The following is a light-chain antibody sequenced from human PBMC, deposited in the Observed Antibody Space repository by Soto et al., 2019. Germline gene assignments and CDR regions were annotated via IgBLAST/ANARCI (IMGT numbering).Light chain of an antibody. V-gene: IGKV3-20*01. CDR3: QQYGDTPPWT. Sequence: EIVLTQSPGTLSLSPGERATLSCRASQSVSRSYLAWYQKKPGQAPRLLVYGASIRATGIPGRFSGSGSGTDFSLTINNVEPEDFAVYYCQQYGDTPPWTFGQGTKVEIK. CDR2: GAS. J-gene: IGKJ1*01. CDR1: QSVSRSY.